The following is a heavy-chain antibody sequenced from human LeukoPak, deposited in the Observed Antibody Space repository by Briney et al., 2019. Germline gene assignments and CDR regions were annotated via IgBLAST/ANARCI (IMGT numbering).Heavy chain of an antibody. D-gene: IGHD3-22*01. J-gene: IGHJ4*02. CDR1: GGSFSGYY. Sequence: SETLSLTCAVYGGSFSGYYWSWIRQPPGKGLEWIGEINHSGSTNYNPSLKSRVTISVDASKNQFSLKLSSVTAADTAVYYCARAYYYCDSSGYSPLGYWGQGTLVTVSS. CDR3: ARAYYYCDSSGYSPLGY. CDR2: INHSGST. V-gene: IGHV4-34*01.